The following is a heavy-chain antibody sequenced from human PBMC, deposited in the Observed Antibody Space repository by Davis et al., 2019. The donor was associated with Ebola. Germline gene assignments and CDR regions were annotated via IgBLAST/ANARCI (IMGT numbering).Heavy chain of an antibody. CDR2: INPNDGRT. J-gene: IGHJ3*02. CDR3: TTPGGQDSGYDVFDI. D-gene: IGHD5-12*01. Sequence: SVKVSCKASGYTFTNYYMHWVRQAPGQGLEWMGMINPNDGRTIYAQKFQGRVTVTRDTSTTTVYMDLSRLRSEATALYYCTTPGGQDSGYDVFDIWGQGTMVTVSS. CDR1: GYTFTNYY. V-gene: IGHV1-46*03.